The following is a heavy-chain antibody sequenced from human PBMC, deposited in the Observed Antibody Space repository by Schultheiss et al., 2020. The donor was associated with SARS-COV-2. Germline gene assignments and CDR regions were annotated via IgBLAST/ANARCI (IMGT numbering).Heavy chain of an antibody. CDR2: IYSGGST. V-gene: IGHV3-66*01. J-gene: IGHJ3*02. CDR3: ASGDTSGYYPTEGAAFDI. CDR1: GFTFSSYS. D-gene: IGHD3-22*01. Sequence: GGSLRLSCAASGFTFSSYSMNWVRQAPGKGLEWVSVIYSGGSTYYADSVKGRFTISRHNSKNTLFLQMNSLRAEDTAVYYCASGDTSGYYPTEGAAFDIWGQGTMVTVS.